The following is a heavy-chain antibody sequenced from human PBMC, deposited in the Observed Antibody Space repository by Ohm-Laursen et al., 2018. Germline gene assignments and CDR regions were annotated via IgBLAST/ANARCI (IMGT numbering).Heavy chain of an antibody. V-gene: IGHV3-9*01. CDR1: GFTFDDYA. Sequence: SLRLSCAAFGFTFDDYAMHWVQQAPGKGLERDSGISRNSGSIGYADSVKGRFTISRDNAKNSLYLQMNSLRAEDTALYYCAKDSSGGYYGMHVWGQGTTVTVSS. D-gene: IGHD3-10*01. J-gene: IGHJ6*02. CDR3: AKDSSGGYYGMHV. CDR2: ISRNSGSI.